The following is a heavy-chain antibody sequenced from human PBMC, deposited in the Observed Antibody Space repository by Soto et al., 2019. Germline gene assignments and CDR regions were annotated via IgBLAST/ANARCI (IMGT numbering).Heavy chain of an antibody. D-gene: IGHD2-2*01. Sequence: QVQLQQWGAGLLKPSETLSLTCAVYGGSLSAYYWSWIRQPPGKGLEWIGEINPSGTTNYNPSLKSRVTISVDTSKNQFSLKLSSMTAADTAVYHCALAPAAHILHWGQGTLVTVSS. CDR3: ALAPAAHILH. V-gene: IGHV4-34*01. J-gene: IGHJ1*01. CDR2: INPSGTT. CDR1: GGSLSAYY.